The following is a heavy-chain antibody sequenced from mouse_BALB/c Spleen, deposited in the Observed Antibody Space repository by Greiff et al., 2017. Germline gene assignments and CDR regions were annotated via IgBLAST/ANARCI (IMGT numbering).Heavy chain of an antibody. J-gene: IGHJ4*01. Sequence: EVKLVESGGGLVQPGGSRKLSCAASGFTFSSFGMHWVRQAPEKGLEWVAYISSGSSTIYYADTVKGRFTISRDNPKNTLFLQMTSLRSEDTAMYYCARWGRSSSYAMDYWGQGTSVTVSS. CDR2: ISSGSSTI. CDR3: ARWGRSSSYAMDY. D-gene: IGHD1-1*01. CDR1: GFTFSSFG. V-gene: IGHV5-17*02.